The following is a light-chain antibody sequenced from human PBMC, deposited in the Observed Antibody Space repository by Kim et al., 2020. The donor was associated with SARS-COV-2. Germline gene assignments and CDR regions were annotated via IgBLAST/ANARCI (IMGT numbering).Light chain of an antibody. CDR3: CSYAGSMV. Sequence: GPTVTISCTGTSSDVGGYNYVSWYQQHPGKAPKLMIYDVSKRPSGVSDRFSGSKSGNTASLTISGLQAEDEADYYCCSYAGSMVFGGGTQLTVL. J-gene: IGLJ2*01. CDR1: SSDVGGYNY. CDR2: DVS. V-gene: IGLV2-11*01.